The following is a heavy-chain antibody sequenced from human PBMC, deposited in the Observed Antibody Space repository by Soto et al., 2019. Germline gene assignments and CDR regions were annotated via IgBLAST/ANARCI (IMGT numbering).Heavy chain of an antibody. V-gene: IGHV3-30-3*01. J-gene: IGHJ4*02. D-gene: IGHD2-21*02. CDR2: ISYDGSNK. CDR3: ASPQQYKCGGDCYFRY. Sequence: QVQLVESGGGVVQPGRSLRLSCAASGFTFSSYAMHWVRQAPGKGLEWVAVISYDGSNKYYADSVKGRFTISRDNSKNTLYLQINSLRAEDTAVYYCASPQQYKCGGDCYFRYWGQGTLVTVSS. CDR1: GFTFSSYA.